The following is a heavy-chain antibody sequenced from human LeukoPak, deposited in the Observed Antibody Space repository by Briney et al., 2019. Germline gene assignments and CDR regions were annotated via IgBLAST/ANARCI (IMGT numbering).Heavy chain of an antibody. CDR1: GFTFSNYV. V-gene: IGHV3-23*01. Sequence: GGSLRLSCAASGFTFSNYVMTWVRQAPGKGLEWVSAISASGGSTYYADSVKGRFTISRDNSKNTLSLQMSSLRAEDTAVYYCAKGRGGTYYFDYWGQGTLVTVSS. CDR3: AKGRGGTYYFDY. D-gene: IGHD2-15*01. CDR2: ISASGGST. J-gene: IGHJ4*02.